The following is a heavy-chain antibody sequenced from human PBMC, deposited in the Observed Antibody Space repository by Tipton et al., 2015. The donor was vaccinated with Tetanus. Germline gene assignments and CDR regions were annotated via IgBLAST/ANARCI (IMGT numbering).Heavy chain of an antibody. Sequence: SLRLSCAASGFTFSGYAVSWVRQAPGEGLEWVSIIYSGGTTYYADSVKGRFTISRDNSRNTLYLQMSSLRVEDTAVYYCTRTISNDYVAAWGQGTLVTVSS. J-gene: IGHJ4*02. CDR2: IYSGGTT. CDR1: GFTFSGYA. V-gene: IGHV3-53*01. D-gene: IGHD4-17*01. CDR3: TRTISNDYVAA.